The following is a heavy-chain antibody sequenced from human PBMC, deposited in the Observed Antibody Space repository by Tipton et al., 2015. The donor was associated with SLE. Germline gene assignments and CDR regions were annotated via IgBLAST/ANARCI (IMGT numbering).Heavy chain of an antibody. J-gene: IGHJ4*02. Sequence: TLSLTCTVSGGSISSSDFYWAWIRQPPGKGLEWIGSLSWTGSTFYNPSLRGRLTISRDTSKNQFSLKLSSVTAADTAVYYCARERKDFFDISGHPYFDYWGRGSLVTVSS. CDR2: LSWTGST. CDR1: GGSISSSDFY. D-gene: IGHD3-22*01. CDR3: ARERKDFFDISGHPYFDY. V-gene: IGHV4-39*07.